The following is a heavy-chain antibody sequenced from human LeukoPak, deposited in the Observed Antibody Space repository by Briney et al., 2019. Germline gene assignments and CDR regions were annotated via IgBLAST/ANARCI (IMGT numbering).Heavy chain of an antibody. CDR1: GGSINSYY. CDR2: IYYSGST. V-gene: IGHV4-59*01. J-gene: IGHJ6*03. CDR3: ASVKGYCSGGSCYHYYYMDV. Sequence: PSETLSLTCTVSGGSINSYYWSWSRQPPGKGLEWIGYIYYSGSTNYNPSLKSRATISVDTSKNQFSLKLSSVTAADTAVYYCASVKGYCSGGSCYHYYYMDVWGKGTTVTVSS. D-gene: IGHD2-15*01.